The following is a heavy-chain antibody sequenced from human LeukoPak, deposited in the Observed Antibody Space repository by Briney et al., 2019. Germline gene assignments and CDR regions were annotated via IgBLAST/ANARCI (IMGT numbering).Heavy chain of an antibody. J-gene: IGHJ4*02. Sequence: ASVKVSCKASGYTFTGYYMHWVRQAPGQGPEWMGWINPNSGGTNYAQKFQGRVTMTRDTSISTAYMELSRLRSDDTAVYYCARGPARIVIVVVPAASHWGQGTLVTVSA. CDR3: ARGPARIVIVVVPAASH. CDR2: INPNSGGT. CDR1: GYTFTGYY. D-gene: IGHD2-2*01. V-gene: IGHV1-2*02.